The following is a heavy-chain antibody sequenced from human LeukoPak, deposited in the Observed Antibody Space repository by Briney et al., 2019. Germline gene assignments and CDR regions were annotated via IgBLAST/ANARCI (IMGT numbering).Heavy chain of an antibody. Sequence: GASVKVSCKASGYTFTNYDINWVRQATGQGLEWMGWMNPNSGNTGYAREFQGRITMTRDTSISTAYMELSGLTSEDTAIYYCAKSKVGATTLPIDFWGPGTLVTVSS. J-gene: IGHJ4*02. V-gene: IGHV1-8*01. CDR2: MNPNSGNT. CDR1: GYTFTNYD. CDR3: AKSKVGATTLPIDF. D-gene: IGHD1-26*01.